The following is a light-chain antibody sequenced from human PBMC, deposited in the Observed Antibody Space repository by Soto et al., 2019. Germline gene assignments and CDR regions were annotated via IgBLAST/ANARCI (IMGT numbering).Light chain of an antibody. CDR1: SNDVGGYNF. Sequence: QSALTQPASVSGSPGQSITISCTGSSNDVGGYNFVSWYQQHPGKAPKLLIYEVTNRPSGISDRFSGSRSGNTASLTISGLQPEDEADCYCGSYTSTDSLIFGGGTRLTVL. CDR2: EVT. V-gene: IGLV2-14*01. J-gene: IGLJ2*01. CDR3: GSYTSTDSLI.